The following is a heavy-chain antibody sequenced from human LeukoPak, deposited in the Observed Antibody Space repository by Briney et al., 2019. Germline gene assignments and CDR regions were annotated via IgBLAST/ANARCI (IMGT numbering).Heavy chain of an antibody. CDR1: GFTFSDYA. Sequence: GGSLRLSRAASGFTFSDYAMTWVRQAPGKGLEWVSSITTNGVSANYADSVKGRFTISRDNSKNTLYLQMNSLRAEDTALYYCAKLTPASNYWGQGTLVTVSS. D-gene: IGHD2-15*01. J-gene: IGHJ4*02. V-gene: IGHV3-23*01. CDR3: AKLTPASNY. CDR2: ITTNGVSA.